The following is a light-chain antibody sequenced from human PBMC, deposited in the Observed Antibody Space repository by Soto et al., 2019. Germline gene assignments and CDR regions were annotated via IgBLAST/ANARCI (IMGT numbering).Light chain of an antibody. Sequence: QSALTQPASVSGSPGQSVTISCTGSSSDIGGYNFVSWYQQHPGKAPKLMIYDVSNRPSGISNRFSGSKSGNTASLTISGLPAEDEAYYHCSSFTSRKTVVFGGGTKVTVL. V-gene: IGLV2-14*03. CDR3: SSFTSRKTVV. CDR1: SSDIGGYNF. J-gene: IGLJ2*01. CDR2: DVS.